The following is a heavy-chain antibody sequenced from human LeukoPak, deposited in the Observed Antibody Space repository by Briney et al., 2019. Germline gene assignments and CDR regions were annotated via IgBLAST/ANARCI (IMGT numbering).Heavy chain of an antibody. CDR1: GFTFSDYS. J-gene: IGHJ5*02. CDR3: ARVGLLWSNWFDP. Sequence: PGGSLRLSCAASGFTFSDYSMNWVRQAPGKGLEWISYISSSSNTIYYADSVKGRFTTSRDNAKNSLFLRMNNLRAEDTAVYYCARVGLLWSNWFDPWGQGNLVTV. D-gene: IGHD5-18*01. CDR2: ISSSSNTI. V-gene: IGHV3-48*04.